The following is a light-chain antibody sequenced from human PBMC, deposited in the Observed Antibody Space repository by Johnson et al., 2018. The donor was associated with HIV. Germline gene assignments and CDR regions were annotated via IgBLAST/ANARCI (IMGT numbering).Light chain of an antibody. CDR2: EDN. CDR3: GTWDSSLSAYV. V-gene: IGLV1-51*02. Sequence: QFVLTQPPSVSAAPGQKVTISCSGGRSNIGNNYVSWYQQLPGTTPKLLMYEDNERPSGIPDRFSGSKSGTSATLGISGLQTGDEADYYCGTWDSSLSAYVFGTGTKVTVL. J-gene: IGLJ1*01. CDR1: RSNIGNNY.